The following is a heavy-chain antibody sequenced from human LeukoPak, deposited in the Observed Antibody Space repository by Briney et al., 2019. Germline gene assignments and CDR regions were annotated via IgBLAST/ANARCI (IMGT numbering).Heavy chain of an antibody. CDR2: IYYSGST. Sequence: NPSETLSLTCTVSGGSISSYYWSWIRQPPGKGLEWIGYIYYSGSTNYNPSLKSRVTISVDTSKNQFSLKLSSVTAADTAVYYCAREEYSYGPGMDVWGKGTTVTVSS. V-gene: IGHV4-59*01. CDR1: GGSISSYY. CDR3: AREEYSYGPGMDV. D-gene: IGHD5-18*01. J-gene: IGHJ6*03.